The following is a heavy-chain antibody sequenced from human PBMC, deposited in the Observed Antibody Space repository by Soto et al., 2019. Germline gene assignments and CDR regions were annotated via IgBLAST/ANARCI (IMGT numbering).Heavy chain of an antibody. D-gene: IGHD3-10*01. CDR1: GYTFTSYG. CDR3: ARSRMYGSGRHLWDY. J-gene: IGHJ4*02. V-gene: IGHV1-18*01. CDR2: ISAYNGNT. Sequence: ASVKVSCKASGYTFTSYGISWVRQAPGQGLEWMGWISAYNGNTNYAQKLQGIVTMTTDTSTSTAYMELRSLRSDDTAVYYCARSRMYGSGRHLWDYWGQGTLVTVSS.